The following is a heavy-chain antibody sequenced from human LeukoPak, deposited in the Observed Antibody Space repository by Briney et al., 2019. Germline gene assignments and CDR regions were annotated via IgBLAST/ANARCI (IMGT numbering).Heavy chain of an antibody. J-gene: IGHJ3*02. CDR3: ARDLRVVPAAPTPQDAFDI. CDR1: GYTFTSYG. Sequence: ASVKVSCKASGYTFTSYGISWVRQAHGQGLEWMGWISAYNGNTNYAQKLQGRVTITTDTSTSTAYMELRSLRSDDTAVYYCARDLRVVPAAPTPQDAFDIWGQGTMVTVSS. V-gene: IGHV1-18*01. CDR2: ISAYNGNT. D-gene: IGHD2-2*01.